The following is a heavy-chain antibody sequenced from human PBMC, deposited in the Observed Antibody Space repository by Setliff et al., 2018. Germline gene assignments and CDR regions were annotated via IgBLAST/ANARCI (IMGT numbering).Heavy chain of an antibody. V-gene: IGHV4-39*01. J-gene: IGHJ4*01. D-gene: IGHD2-15*01. Sequence: PSETLSLTCTVSDDSFTNSRYYWGWIRQAPGSGLEWIGGISYSGTPYYNASVESRVTISIDTSRNQFSLELRSVTVADTATYYCVRPGGTTVVARHFDYWGSGILVTVSS. CDR1: DDSFTNSRYY. CDR3: VRPGGTTVVARHFDY. CDR2: ISYSGTP.